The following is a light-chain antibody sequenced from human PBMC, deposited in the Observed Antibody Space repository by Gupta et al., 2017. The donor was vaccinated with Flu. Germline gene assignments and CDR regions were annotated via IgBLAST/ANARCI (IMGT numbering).Light chain of an antibody. CDR2: EVS. J-gene: IGLJ1*01. V-gene: IGLV2-8*01. CDR1: SGGVGVYNY. Sequence: QSVTISCTGTSGGVGVYNYVSRYQQHPGNALKLMSYEVSSRPAGVPDRFSASKSGTTAYLTVSGLQAEDEADYYCDSYADGRDVFGTGTKLTVL. CDR3: DSYADGRDV.